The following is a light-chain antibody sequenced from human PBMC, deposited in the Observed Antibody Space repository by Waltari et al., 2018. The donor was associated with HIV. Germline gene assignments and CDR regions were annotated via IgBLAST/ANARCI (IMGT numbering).Light chain of an antibody. CDR2: GNT. V-gene: IGLV1-40*01. CDR3: QSYDSSLSGVI. J-gene: IGLJ2*01. CDR1: TSNSGAGYD. Sequence: QSVLTQPPSVSGAPGQSVTISCTGNTSNSGAGYDVHWYQQLPGTAPKLXIYGNTNRPSGVPDRFSXSTSGTSASLAITGLQADDEADFYCQSYDSSLSGVIFGGGTKLTVL.